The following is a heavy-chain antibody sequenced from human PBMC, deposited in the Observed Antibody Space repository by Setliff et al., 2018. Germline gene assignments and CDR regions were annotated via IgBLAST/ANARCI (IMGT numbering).Heavy chain of an antibody. CDR3: ARYTSIWNPSRGHFDL. D-gene: IGHD6-13*01. V-gene: IGHV1-18*01. J-gene: IGHJ2*01. CDR2: ISPYNADT. CDR1: GYTFINYG. Sequence: GASVKVSCKASGYTFINYGISWVRQAPGQGLEWMGWISPYNADTNYAQKLQDRVTMTTDTSTGTAYMELRSLKSDDTAVYFCARYTSIWNPSRGHFDLWGRGTLVTVSS.